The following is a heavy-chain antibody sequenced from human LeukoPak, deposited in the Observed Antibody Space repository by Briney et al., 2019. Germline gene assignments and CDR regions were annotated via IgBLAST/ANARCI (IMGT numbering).Heavy chain of an antibody. V-gene: IGHV3-74*01. Sequence: GGSLRLSCAASGFTFSSYWMHWVRQAPGKGLVWVSRINSDGSSTTYADSVKGRVTISRDNAKNTLYLQMNSLRADDTAVYYCARVGPGGASIHDYWGQGTLVTVSS. J-gene: IGHJ4*02. CDR1: GFTFSSYW. CDR2: INSDGSST. CDR3: ARVGPGGASIHDY. D-gene: IGHD3-16*01.